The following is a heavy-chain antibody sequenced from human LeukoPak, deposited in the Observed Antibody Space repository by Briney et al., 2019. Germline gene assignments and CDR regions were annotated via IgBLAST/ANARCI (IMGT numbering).Heavy chain of an antibody. CDR1: GDSVSSNSAA. J-gene: IGHJ4*02. Sequence: SQTLSLTCAISGDSVSSNSAAWNWIRQSPSRGLEWLGRTYYRSKWYNDYAVSVKGRITINPDTPKNQFSLQLNSVTPEDTAVYYCAREDSSSWEVIDYWGQGTLITVSS. CDR3: AREDSSSWEVIDY. D-gene: IGHD6-13*01. V-gene: IGHV6-1*01. CDR2: TYYRSKWYN.